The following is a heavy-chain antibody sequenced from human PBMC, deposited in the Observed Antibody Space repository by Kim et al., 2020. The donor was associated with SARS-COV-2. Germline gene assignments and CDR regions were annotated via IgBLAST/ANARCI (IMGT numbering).Heavy chain of an antibody. CDR1: GGSFSGYY. Sequence: SETLSLTCAVYGGSFSGYYWSWIRQPPGEGLEWIGEINHSGSTNYNPSLKSRVTISVDTSKNQFSLKLSSVTAADTAVYYCARGSGSYYTAFYGMDVWGQGTTVTVSS. D-gene: IGHD3-10*01. J-gene: IGHJ6*02. CDR2: INHSGST. CDR3: ARGSGSYYTAFYGMDV. V-gene: IGHV4-34*01.